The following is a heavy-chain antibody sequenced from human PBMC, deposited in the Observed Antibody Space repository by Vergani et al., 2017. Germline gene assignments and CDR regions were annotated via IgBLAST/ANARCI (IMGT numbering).Heavy chain of an antibody. CDR3: ARSITMVRGYGMDV. D-gene: IGHD3-10*01. CDR2: ISSSGSTI. V-gene: IGHV3-48*03. Sequence: EVQLVESGGGLVQPGGSLRLSCAASGFTFSSYEMNWVRQAPGKGLEWVSYISSSGSTIYYADSVKGRFTISRDNAKNSLYLQMNSLRAEDTAVYYCARSITMVRGYGMDVWGQGTTVTGSS. J-gene: IGHJ6*02. CDR1: GFTFSSYE.